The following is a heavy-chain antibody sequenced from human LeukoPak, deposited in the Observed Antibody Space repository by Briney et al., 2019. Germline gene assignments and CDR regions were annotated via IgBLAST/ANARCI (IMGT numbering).Heavy chain of an antibody. V-gene: IGHV3-15*01. CDR1: GFTFDNAW. CDR3: TTTPYYDILTGHYYFDY. CDR2: IKRKTNGGTT. J-gene: IGHJ4*02. D-gene: IGHD3-9*01. Sequence: GGSLRLSCAASGFTFDNAWMSWVRQAPGKGLEWVGRIKRKTNGGTTDYAAPVKGRFIISREDSKSTLYLQMNSLKTEDTAVYYCTTTPYYDILTGHYYFDYWGQGTLVTVSS.